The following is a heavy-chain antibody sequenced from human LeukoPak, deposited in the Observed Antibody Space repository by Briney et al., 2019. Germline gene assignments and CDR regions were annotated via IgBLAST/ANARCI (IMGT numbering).Heavy chain of an antibody. V-gene: IGHV3-21*01. D-gene: IGHD2-2*01. J-gene: IGHJ6*02. CDR2: ISSSSSYI. Sequence: GGSLRLSCAASGFTFSSYSMNWVRQAPGKGLEWVSSISSSSSYIYYADSVKGRFTISRDNAKNSLYLQMNSLGAEDTAVYYCARLDIVVVPAARGYYYGMDVWGQGTTVTVSS. CDR1: GFTFSSYS. CDR3: ARLDIVVVPAARGYYYGMDV.